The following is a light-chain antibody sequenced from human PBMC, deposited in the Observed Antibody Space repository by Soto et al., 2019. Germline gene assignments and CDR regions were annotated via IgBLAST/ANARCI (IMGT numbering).Light chain of an antibody. V-gene: IGKV3-11*01. Sequence: EIVLTQSPATLSLSPGERATLSCRASQSVSSYLAWYQQKPGQAPRRLISDASNRAAGVPARFSGSGSGTDFTLTTSSRQPEEFSADYYQQQSANSPCAFGRGTKVDIK. CDR2: DAS. CDR1: QSVSSY. CDR3: QQQSANSPCA. J-gene: IGKJ4*01.